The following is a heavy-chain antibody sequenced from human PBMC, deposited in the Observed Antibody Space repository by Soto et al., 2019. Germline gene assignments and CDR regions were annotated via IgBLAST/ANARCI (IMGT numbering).Heavy chain of an antibody. Sequence: GGSLRLSCAGSGFTFSGPAIHWFRQAPGEGLEWVGRIRSKSNDYATSYAASVKGRFTISRDDSKNTAYLQMDRLETEDTAVYYCTVGVVVKAATDYWGQGTLVTVSS. CDR1: GFTFSGPA. CDR3: TVGVVVKAATDY. D-gene: IGHD2-2*01. CDR2: IRSKSNDYAT. J-gene: IGHJ4*02. V-gene: IGHV3-73*01.